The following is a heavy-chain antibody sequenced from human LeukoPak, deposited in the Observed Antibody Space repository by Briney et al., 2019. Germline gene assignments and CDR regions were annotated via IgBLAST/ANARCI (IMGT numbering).Heavy chain of an antibody. CDR3: ARDGGYYYDS. CDR1: GFSFSSYA. V-gene: IGHV3-30-3*01. D-gene: IGHD3-22*01. J-gene: IGHJ4*02. Sequence: GGSLRLSCAASGFSFSSYAMHWVRQAPGKGLESVAVISYDGSNKYYADSVKGRFTISRDNSKNTLYLQMNSLRAEDTAVYYCARDGGYYYDSWGQGTLVTVSS. CDR2: ISYDGSNK.